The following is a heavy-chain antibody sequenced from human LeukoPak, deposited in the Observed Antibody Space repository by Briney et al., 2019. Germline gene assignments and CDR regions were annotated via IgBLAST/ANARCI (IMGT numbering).Heavy chain of an antibody. V-gene: IGHV3-21*01. Sequence: GGSLRLSSAASGFTFSSYSMNWVRQAPGKGLEWVSSISSSSYIYYADSVKGRFTISRDNAKNSLYLQINSLRAEDTAVYYCAREGVGATLGYWGQGTLVTVSS. CDR1: GFTFSSYS. CDR3: AREGVGATLGY. CDR2: ISSSSYI. J-gene: IGHJ4*02. D-gene: IGHD1-26*01.